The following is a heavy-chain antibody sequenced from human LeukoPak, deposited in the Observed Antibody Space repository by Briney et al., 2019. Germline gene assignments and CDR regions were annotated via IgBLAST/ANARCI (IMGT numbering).Heavy chain of an antibody. J-gene: IGHJ3*02. CDR2: ISSTNSDI. CDR1: GFTFSSYA. V-gene: IGHV3-48*02. D-gene: IGHD5-24*01. Sequence: GGSLRLSCAASGFTFSSYAMSWVRQAPGKGLEWVSYISSTNSDIYYADSVKGRFTISRDNAKNSLYLQMNSLRDEDTAMYYCAREWFEVGRDGYNLGAFDIWGQGTMVTVSS. CDR3: AREWFEVGRDGYNLGAFDI.